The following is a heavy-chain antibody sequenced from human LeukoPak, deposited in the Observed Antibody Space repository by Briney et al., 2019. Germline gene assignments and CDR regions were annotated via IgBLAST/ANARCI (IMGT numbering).Heavy chain of an antibody. CDR3: AKGLGGTLYYFDY. CDR1: GFTFSSYA. Sequence: PGGSLRLSCAASGFTFSSYAMSWVRQAPGKGLEWVSAISGSDRSTFYADSVKGRFTISRDNSKNTLYLQMNSLRAEDTAVYYCAKGLGGTLYYFDYWGQGTLVTVSS. J-gene: IGHJ4*02. V-gene: IGHV3-23*01. D-gene: IGHD1-14*01. CDR2: ISGSDRST.